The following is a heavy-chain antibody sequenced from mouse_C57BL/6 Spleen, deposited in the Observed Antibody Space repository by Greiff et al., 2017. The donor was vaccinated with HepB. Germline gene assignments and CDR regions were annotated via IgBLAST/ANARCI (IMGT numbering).Heavy chain of an antibody. CDR3: ARKGAYYSNSVASDH. CDR2: IYPGSGST. V-gene: IGHV1-55*01. D-gene: IGHD2-5*01. J-gene: IGHJ2*01. CDR1: GYTFTSYW. Sequence: VQLQQSGAELVKPGASVKMSCKASGYTFTSYWITWVKQRPGQGLEWIGDIYPGSGSTNYNEKFKSKATLTVDTSSSTAYMQLSSLTSEDSAVYYCARKGAYYSNSVASDHWGQGPTPTVSS.